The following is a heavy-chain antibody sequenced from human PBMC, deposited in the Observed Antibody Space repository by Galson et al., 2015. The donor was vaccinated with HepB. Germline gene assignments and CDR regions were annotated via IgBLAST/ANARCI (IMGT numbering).Heavy chain of an antibody. CDR1: GYTFTSYG. CDR2: ISAYNGNT. Sequence: SVKVSCKASGYTFTSYGISWVRQAPGQGLEWMGWISAYNGNTNYAQKLQGRVTMTTDTSTSTAYMELRSLRSDDTAVYYCARVGETGYCSSTSCYFYYYMDVWGKGTTVTVSS. CDR3: ARVGETGYCSSTSCYFYYYMDV. D-gene: IGHD2-2*03. V-gene: IGHV1-18*01. J-gene: IGHJ6*03.